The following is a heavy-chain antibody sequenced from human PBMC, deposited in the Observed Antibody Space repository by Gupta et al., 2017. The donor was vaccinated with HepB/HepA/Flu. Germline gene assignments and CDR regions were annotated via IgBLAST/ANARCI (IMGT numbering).Heavy chain of an antibody. J-gene: IGHJ4*02. CDR1: GFTFDEYA. CDR2: ISWKSGSI. Sequence: EVQLVESGGGLVQPGRSLSLSCTAFGFTFDEYAMTWVRQAPGKGLEGVSGISWKSGSIGYADSVEGRFTISRDNAKNSLYLQMNSLRAEDTALYYCAKDYYDSSGYSPYFDYWGQGTPVTVSS. V-gene: IGHV3-9*01. CDR3: AKDYYDSSGYSPYFDY. D-gene: IGHD3-22*01.